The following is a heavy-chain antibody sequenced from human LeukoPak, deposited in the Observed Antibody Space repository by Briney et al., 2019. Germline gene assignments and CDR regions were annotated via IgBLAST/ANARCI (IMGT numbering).Heavy chain of an antibody. CDR1: GFTFSSYW. D-gene: IGHD3-22*01. J-gene: IGHJ4*02. CDR3: AKDIVPYDSSGSIDY. Sequence: GGSLRLSCAASGFTFSSYWMSWVRQAPGKGLEWVANIKQDGSEKYYVDSVKGRFTISRDNAKNSLYLQMNSLRAEDTALYYCAKDIVPYDSSGSIDYWGQGTLVTVSS. V-gene: IGHV3-7*03. CDR2: IKQDGSEK.